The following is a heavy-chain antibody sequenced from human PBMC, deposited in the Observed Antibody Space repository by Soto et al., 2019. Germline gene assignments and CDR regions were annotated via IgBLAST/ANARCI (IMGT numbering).Heavy chain of an antibody. Sequence: QVQLVESGGGVVQPGRSLRLSCVASGFTFSNYGMHWVRQAPGKGLEWLAVILNDGGDQNYGDSVKRRFTISRDNSKNTLYLQINSLRVEDTAVYYCARDDDRPDNGLDMWGQGTMVTVSS. CDR1: GFTFSNYG. CDR3: ARDDDRPDNGLDM. V-gene: IGHV3-30*19. CDR2: ILNDGGDQ. J-gene: IGHJ3*02. D-gene: IGHD2-8*01.